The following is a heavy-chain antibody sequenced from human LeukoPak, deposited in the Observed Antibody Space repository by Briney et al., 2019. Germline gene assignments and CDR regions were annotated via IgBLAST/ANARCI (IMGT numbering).Heavy chain of an antibody. CDR3: ARHRGYSGYDFFDY. CDR1: GFTFSSYS. D-gene: IGHD5-12*01. CDR2: ISSSSSTI. V-gene: IGHV3-48*01. J-gene: IGHJ4*02. Sequence: PGGSLRLSCAASGFTFSSYSMNWVRQAPGKGLKWVSYISSSSSTIYYADSVKGRFTISRDNAKNSLYLQMNSLRAEDTAVYYCARHRGYSGYDFFDYWGQGTLVTVSS.